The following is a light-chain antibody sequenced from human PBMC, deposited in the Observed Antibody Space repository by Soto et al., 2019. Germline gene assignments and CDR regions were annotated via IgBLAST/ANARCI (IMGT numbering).Light chain of an antibody. CDR1: QSVSNNY. CDR2: DAS. Sequence: EIVLTQSPGTLSLSPGERATLSCRASQSVSNNYLAWYQQKPGQAPRLLIYDASNRATGIPARFSGSGSGTDFTLTISSLEPEDFAVYYCQQYGSSTTFGQGTKVDIK. CDR3: QQYGSSTT. J-gene: IGKJ1*01. V-gene: IGKV3-20*01.